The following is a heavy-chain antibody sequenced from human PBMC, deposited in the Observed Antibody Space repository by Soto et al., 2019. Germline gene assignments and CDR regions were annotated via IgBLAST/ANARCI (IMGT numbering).Heavy chain of an antibody. CDR1: GGSINNSTSF. CDR3: ANYFMSRPWFDT. D-gene: IGHD6-6*01. J-gene: IGHJ5*02. CDR2: INYRWPA. Sequence: SETLSLTCSVSGGSINNSTSFWGWLRQSPGKGLEWIATINYRWPAEYNPSLKSRVTMSVDRSRNVLSLQMNYVTAPDTAVYYCANYFMSRPWFDTWGQGTLVTVSS. V-gene: IGHV4-39*02.